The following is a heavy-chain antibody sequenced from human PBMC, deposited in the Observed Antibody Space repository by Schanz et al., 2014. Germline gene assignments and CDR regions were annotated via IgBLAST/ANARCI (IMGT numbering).Heavy chain of an antibody. V-gene: IGHV3-33*01. Sequence: QVQLVESGGGVVQPGRSLRLSCAASGFTFSSYGMHWVRQAPGKGLEWVAIIWYDGSNKYYADSVKGRFTISRDNSKNTLFLQMSSLRAEDTAVYYCARDGDFDYCGQGTRVTVSS. CDR3: ARDGDFDY. CDR1: GFTFSSYG. CDR2: IWYDGSNK. J-gene: IGHJ4*02.